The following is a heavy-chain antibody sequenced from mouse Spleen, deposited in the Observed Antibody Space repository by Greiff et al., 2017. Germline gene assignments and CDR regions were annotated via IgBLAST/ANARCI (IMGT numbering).Heavy chain of an antibody. CDR2: IWTGGGT. CDR1: GFSLTSYA. J-gene: IGHJ3*01. Sequence: VQLQESGPGLVAPSQSLSITCTVSGFSLTSYAISWVRQPPGKGLEWLGAIWTGGGTNYNSALKSRLSISKDNSKSQVFLKMNSLQTDDTARYYCARLPYWGQGTLVTVSA. CDR3: ARLPY. V-gene: IGHV2-9-1*01.